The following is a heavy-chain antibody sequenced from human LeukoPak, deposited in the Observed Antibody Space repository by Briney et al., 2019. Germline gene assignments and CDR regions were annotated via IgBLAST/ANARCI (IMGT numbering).Heavy chain of an antibody. D-gene: IGHD2-21*02. J-gene: IGHJ3*02. V-gene: IGHV4-31*03. CDR2: IYYSGST. CDR3: ARGDYCGGDCYSTNAFDI. Sequence: SQTLSLTCTVSGGSISSGGYYWSWIRQHPGKGLEWIGYIYYSGSTYYNPSLKSRVTISVDTSKNQFSLKLSSVTAADTAVYYCARGDYCGGDCYSTNAFDIWGQGTMVTVSS. CDR1: GGSISSGGYY.